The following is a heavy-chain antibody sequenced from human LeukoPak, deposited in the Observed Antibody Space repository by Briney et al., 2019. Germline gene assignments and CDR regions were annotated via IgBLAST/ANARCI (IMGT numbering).Heavy chain of an antibody. CDR1: GYTFTSYG. V-gene: IGHV1-18*01. Sequence: ASVKVSCKASGYTFTSYGISWVRQAPGQGLEWMGWISAYNGNTNYAQKLQGRVAMTTDTSTSTAYMELRSLRSDDTAVYYCARVRGVIIPRDNWFDPWGQGTLVTVSS. CDR2: ISAYNGNT. CDR3: ARVRGVIIPRDNWFDP. J-gene: IGHJ5*02. D-gene: IGHD3-10*01.